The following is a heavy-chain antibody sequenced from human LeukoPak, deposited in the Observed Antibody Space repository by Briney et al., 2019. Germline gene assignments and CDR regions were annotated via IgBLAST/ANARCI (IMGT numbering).Heavy chain of an antibody. CDR3: ARLLGGDFDY. CDR2: IYYSGST. Sequence: PSETLSLTCTVSGGSISSYYWSRIRQPPGKGLEWIGYIYYSGSTNYNPSLKSRVTISVDASKNQFSLKLSSVTAADTAVYYCARLLGGDFDYWGQGTLVTVSS. J-gene: IGHJ4*02. V-gene: IGHV4-59*08. D-gene: IGHD2-15*01. CDR1: GGSISSYY.